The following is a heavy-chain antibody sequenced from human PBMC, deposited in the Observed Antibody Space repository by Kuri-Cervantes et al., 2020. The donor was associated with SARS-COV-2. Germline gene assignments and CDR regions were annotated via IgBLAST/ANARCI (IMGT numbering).Heavy chain of an antibody. CDR3: ARGGSTDYDFWSGYYRGWNWFDP. Sequence: GGSLRLSCAASGFTFSSYSMNWVRQAPGKGLEWVSSISGSSSYIYYADSVKGRFAISGDNAKNSLYLQMNSLRAEDTAVYYCARGGSTDYDFWSGYYRGWNWFDPWGQGTLVTVSS. CDR2: ISGSSSYI. J-gene: IGHJ5*02. CDR1: GFTFSSYS. V-gene: IGHV3-21*01. D-gene: IGHD3-3*01.